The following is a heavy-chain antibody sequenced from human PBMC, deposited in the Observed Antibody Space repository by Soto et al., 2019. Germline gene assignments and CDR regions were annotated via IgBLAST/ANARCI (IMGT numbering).Heavy chain of an antibody. D-gene: IGHD6-13*01. CDR3: AKGGLYSSSYP. J-gene: IGHJ5*02. CDR1: GFTFRSYS. V-gene: IGHV3-48*01. CDR2: ISSGGDTK. Sequence: PGGSLRLSCAVSGFTFRSYSMHWVRQSPGKGLEWISYISSGGDTKYYADSVTGRFTISRDNAKNSLFLQMSSLRAEDTAVYYCAKGGLYSSSYPWGQGTLVTVSS.